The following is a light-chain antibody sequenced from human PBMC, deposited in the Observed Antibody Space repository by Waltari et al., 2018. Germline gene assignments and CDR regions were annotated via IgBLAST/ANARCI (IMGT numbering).Light chain of an antibody. J-gene: IGLJ3*02. CDR3: QTGGHGTWV. V-gene: IGLV4-69*01. Sequence: QLVLTQSPSASASLAASDKLTCTLSSGHSSTIIAWHPQQPEKGPRYLMRVNSDGSHSKGDEIPDRFSGSSSGAERYRTISSLQSEDEADYYCQTGGHGTWVFGGGTKLTVL. CDR1: SGHSSTI. CDR2: VNSDGSH.